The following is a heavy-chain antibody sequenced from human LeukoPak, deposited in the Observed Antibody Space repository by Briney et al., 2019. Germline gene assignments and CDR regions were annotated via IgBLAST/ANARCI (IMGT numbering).Heavy chain of an antibody. V-gene: IGHV3-73*01. J-gene: IGHJ4*02. Sequence: GGSLKLSCAASGYTFSGSAMHWVRQASGKGLEWLGRIRSRADSYTTAYAASVKGRFIVSRDDSKNTAYLQMNSLKTEDTAVYYCRAAADLNDYWGQGTLVTVSS. CDR2: IRSRADSYTT. D-gene: IGHD6-13*01. CDR1: GYTFSGSA. CDR3: RAAADLNDY.